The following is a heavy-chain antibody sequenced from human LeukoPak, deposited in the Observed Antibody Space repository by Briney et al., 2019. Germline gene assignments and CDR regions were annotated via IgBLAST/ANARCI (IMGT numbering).Heavy chain of an antibody. V-gene: IGHV4-59*02. J-gene: IGHJ4*02. D-gene: IGHD3-16*01. CDR1: GDSVRSYY. CDR2: IYHSGST. CDR3: AVLGNYALDY. Sequence: SETLCLTPTVSGDSVRSYYWSCIRHPPRKGLECIVYIYHSGSTNYNPSLKSRVTTSVDTSRNQFSLNLSSVTAADTAVYYCAVLGNYALDYWGQGTLVTVSS.